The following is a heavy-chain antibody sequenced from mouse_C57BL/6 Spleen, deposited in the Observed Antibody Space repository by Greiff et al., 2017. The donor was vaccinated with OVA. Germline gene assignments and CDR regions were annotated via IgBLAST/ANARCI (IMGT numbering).Heavy chain of an antibody. CDR3: ARSDYGSSPWFAY. D-gene: IGHD1-1*01. Sequence: QVQLKQSGPELVKPGASVKISCKASGYAFSSSWMNWVKQRPGQGLEWIGRIYPGDGDTNYNGKFKGKATLTADKSSSTAYMQLSSLTSEDSAVYVCARSDYGSSPWFAYWGQGTLVTVSA. J-gene: IGHJ3*01. CDR1: GYAFSSSW. CDR2: IYPGDGDT. V-gene: IGHV1-82*01.